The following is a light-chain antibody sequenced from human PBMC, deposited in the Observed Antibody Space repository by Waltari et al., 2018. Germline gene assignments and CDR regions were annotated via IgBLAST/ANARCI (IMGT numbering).Light chain of an antibody. CDR2: AAS. V-gene: IGKV1-9*01. CDR1: QGICSY. J-gene: IGKJ2*01. CDR3: QQLNTYPS. Sequence: DIQFTQSPSFLPASVGDRVTITCRSRQGICSYLAWYQQKPGKVPKLLIYAASNLQSGVPSRFAGSGSGTEFTLTISSLQPEDFATYYCQQLNTYPSFGQGTKLEIK.